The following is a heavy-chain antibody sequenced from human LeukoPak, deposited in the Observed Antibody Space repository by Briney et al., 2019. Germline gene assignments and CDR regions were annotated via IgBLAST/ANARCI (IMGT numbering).Heavy chain of an antibody. CDR2: ISSSSSTI. V-gene: IGHV3-48*04. Sequence: GGSLRLSCAASGFTFSIYRMNWVRQAPGKGLEWGSYISSSSSTIYYADSVKGRFTISRDNAKNSLYLQINSLRAEDTAVYYCARSGYCSSTSCPPGGWFDPWGQGTLVTVSS. J-gene: IGHJ5*02. CDR1: GFTFSIYR. CDR3: ARSGYCSSTSCPPGGWFDP. D-gene: IGHD2-2*01.